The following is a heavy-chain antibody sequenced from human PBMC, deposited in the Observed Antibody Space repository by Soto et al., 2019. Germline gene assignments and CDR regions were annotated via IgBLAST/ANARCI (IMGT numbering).Heavy chain of an antibody. CDR1: GGCFSGYY. Sequence: QVQLQQWGAGLLKPSETLSLTCAVYGGCFSGYYWSWIRQPPGKGLEWIGEINHSGSTNYNPSLKSRVTISVDTSKNQFSLKLSSVTAADTAVYYCARGLRRGLVDGYWGQGTLVTVSS. J-gene: IGHJ4*02. CDR3: ARGLRRGLVDGY. V-gene: IGHV4-34*01. CDR2: INHSGST.